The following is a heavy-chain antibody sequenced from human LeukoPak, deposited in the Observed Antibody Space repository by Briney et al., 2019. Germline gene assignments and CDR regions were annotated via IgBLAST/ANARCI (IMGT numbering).Heavy chain of an antibody. D-gene: IGHD3-10*01. CDR2: ISGSGGST. Sequence: PGGSLRLSCAASGFTFTISAMNWVRHGPGKGLEWGSGISGSGGSTYYADSVKGRFTISRDSSKNTVYLQMTSLRAEDTAVYYCAKADGSYKTLIDYWGKGTLVTVSS. CDR1: GFTFTISA. V-gene: IGHV3-23*01. CDR3: AKADGSYKTLIDY. J-gene: IGHJ4*02.